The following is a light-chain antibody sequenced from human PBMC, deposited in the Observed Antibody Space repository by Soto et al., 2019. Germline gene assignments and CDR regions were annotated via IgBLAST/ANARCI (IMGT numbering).Light chain of an antibody. V-gene: IGKV3-20*01. J-gene: IGKJ2*01. CDR1: QSISSRY. CDR3: QQYGRSPPFT. Sequence: EIVLTQSPGTLPLSPGERATLSCRASQSISSRYLAWYQQKPGQAPRLLMYGASNRASGVPDRFSGSGSGTDFTLTISRLEPEDFAVYFCQQYGRSPPFTFGQGAKVEMK. CDR2: GAS.